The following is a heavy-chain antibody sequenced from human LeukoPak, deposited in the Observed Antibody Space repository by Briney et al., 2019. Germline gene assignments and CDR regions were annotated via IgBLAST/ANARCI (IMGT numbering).Heavy chain of an antibody. CDR1: GGTFSSYV. Sequence: VASVKVSCKASGGTFSSYVITWVRQAPGQGLEWMGIINPSGGSTSYAQKFQGRVTMTRDTSTSTVYMELSSLRSEDTAVYYCARSRFLEWKRDYWGQGTLVTVSS. CDR2: INPSGGST. J-gene: IGHJ4*02. CDR3: ARSRFLEWKRDY. D-gene: IGHD3-3*01. V-gene: IGHV1-46*01.